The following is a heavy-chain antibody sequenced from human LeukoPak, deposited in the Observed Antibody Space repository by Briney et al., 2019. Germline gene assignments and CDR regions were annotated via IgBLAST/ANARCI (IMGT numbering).Heavy chain of an antibody. CDR2: ISWNSGSI. CDR1: GFTFDDYA. D-gene: IGHD3-22*01. Sequence: SLRLSCAASGFTFDDYAMHWVRQAPGKGLEWVSGISWNSGSIGYADSVKGRFTISRDNAKNSLYLQMNSLRAEDTALYYCAKGTPYYYDSSGSLYYFDYWGQGTLVTVSS. J-gene: IGHJ4*02. V-gene: IGHV3-9*01. CDR3: AKGTPYYYDSSGSLYYFDY.